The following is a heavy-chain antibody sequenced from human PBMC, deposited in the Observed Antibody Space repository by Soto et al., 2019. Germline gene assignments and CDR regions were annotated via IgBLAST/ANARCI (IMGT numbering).Heavy chain of an antibody. D-gene: IGHD5-12*01. CDR1: GGSISSGGYY. J-gene: IGHJ6*02. CDR2: IYYSGST. V-gene: IGHV4-31*03. CDR3: ARGDTEMATIHPPHYYYGMDV. Sequence: QVQLQESGPGLVKPSQTLSLTCTVSGGSISSGGYYWSWIRQHPGKGLEWIGYIYYSGSTYYNPSLKSRVTISVDTSKNQFSLKLSSVTAADTAVYYCARGDTEMATIHPPHYYYGMDVWGQGTTVTVSS.